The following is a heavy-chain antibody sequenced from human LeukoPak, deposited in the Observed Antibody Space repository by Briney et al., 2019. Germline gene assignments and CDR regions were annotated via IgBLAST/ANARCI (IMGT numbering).Heavy chain of an antibody. D-gene: IGHD2-2*01. CDR2: IKQDASKK. CDR3: AREGHCSTTSCALDAIEI. Sequence: GGSLRLSCAASGFTFNNNWMSWVRQTPGKGLEWVANIKQDASKKYYVDSVKGRFTISRDNAKNSLSLQMNSLRAEDTAVYYCAREGHCSTTSCALDAIEIWGQGTLVTVSS. J-gene: IGHJ4*02. V-gene: IGHV3-7*01. CDR1: GFTFNNNW.